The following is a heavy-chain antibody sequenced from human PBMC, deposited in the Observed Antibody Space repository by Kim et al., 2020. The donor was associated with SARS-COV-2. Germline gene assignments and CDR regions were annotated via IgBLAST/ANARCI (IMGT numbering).Heavy chain of an antibody. CDR1: GFTFSSYW. CDR3: ARVVAGYYFDY. J-gene: IGHJ4*02. CDR2: IKQDGSEK. Sequence: GGSLRHSCAASGFTFSSYWMSWVRQAPGKGLEWVANIKQDGSEKYYVDSVKGRFTISRDNAKNSLYLQMNSLRAEDTAVYYCARVVAGYYFDYWGQGTLVTVSS. D-gene: IGHD6-19*01. V-gene: IGHV3-7*05.